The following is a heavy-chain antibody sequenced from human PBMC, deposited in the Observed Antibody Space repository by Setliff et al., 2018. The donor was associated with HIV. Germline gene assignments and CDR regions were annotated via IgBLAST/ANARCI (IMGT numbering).Heavy chain of an antibody. CDR3: ARADSRRGAGYQYMDV. V-gene: IGHV4-34*01. Sequence: SETLSLTCAVYGGSFSGYYWSWIRQSPEKGLEWIGEIHHSRRTNYNPSLRSRVALSMDTSKNQFSLRLSSVTAADTAIYYCARADSRRGAGYQYMDVWGKGTTVTVSS. CDR1: GGSFSGYY. J-gene: IGHJ6*03. CDR2: IHHSRRT. D-gene: IGHD4-4*01.